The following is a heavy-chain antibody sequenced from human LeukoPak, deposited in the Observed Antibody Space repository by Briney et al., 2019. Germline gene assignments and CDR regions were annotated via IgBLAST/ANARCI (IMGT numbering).Heavy chain of an antibody. CDR1: GDSISSSDYY. J-gene: IGHJ3*02. Sequence: SETLSLTCTVSGDSISSSDYYWGWIRQPPGKGLEWIGTIYYTGSTYYNPSLKSRVTISVDTSKNQFSLKLSSVTAADTAVYYCARGREWNDPTAIYAFDIWGQGTMVTVSS. CDR3: ARGREWNDPTAIYAFDI. V-gene: IGHV4-39*07. D-gene: IGHD1-1*01. CDR2: IYYTGST.